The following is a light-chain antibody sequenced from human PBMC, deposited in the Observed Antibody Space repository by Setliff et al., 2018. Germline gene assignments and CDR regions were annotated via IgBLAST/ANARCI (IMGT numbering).Light chain of an antibody. V-gene: IGLV2-14*01. J-gene: IGLJ1*01. CDR1: IGDVGAYDF. CDR2: EVT. Sequence: QSALTQPASVSGSPGQSITISCSGTIGDVGAYDFVSWYQHHPGKAPKLVIYEVTNRPSGISNRFSGSKSGNSASLIISGLQAEDEADCYCSAYTSSSTYVFGTGTKVTVL. CDR3: SAYTSSSTYV.